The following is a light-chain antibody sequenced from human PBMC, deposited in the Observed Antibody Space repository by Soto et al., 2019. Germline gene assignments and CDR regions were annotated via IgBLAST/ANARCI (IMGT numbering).Light chain of an antibody. Sequence: DIQMTQSPSSLSASVGDRVTITCRASQSITTYVNWYRQKPGKAPKLLIYAASSLQSGVPSRFSGSGSETEFTLSISSLPPEDFATYFCQQIYSAPLTFGGGTKVDIK. CDR3: QQIYSAPLT. CDR1: QSITTY. J-gene: IGKJ4*01. V-gene: IGKV1-39*01. CDR2: AAS.